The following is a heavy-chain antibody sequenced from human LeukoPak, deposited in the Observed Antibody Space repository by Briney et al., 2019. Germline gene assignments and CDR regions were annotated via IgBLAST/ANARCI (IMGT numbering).Heavy chain of an antibody. V-gene: IGHV1-58*01. CDR3: AADGEAHDAFDI. CDR2: IAVGSGNT. CDR1: GFTFTSSA. J-gene: IGHJ3*02. Sequence: SVKVSCKASGFTFTSSAVQWVRQARGQRLEWIGWIAVGSGNTNYAQKFQERVTITRDMSTSTAYMELSSLRSEDTAVYYCAADGEAHDAFDIWGQGTMVTVSS.